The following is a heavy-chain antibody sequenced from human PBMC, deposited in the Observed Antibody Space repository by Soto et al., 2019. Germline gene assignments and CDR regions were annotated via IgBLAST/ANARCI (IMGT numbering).Heavy chain of an antibody. D-gene: IGHD3-3*01. V-gene: IGHV3-9*01. J-gene: IGHJ5*02. Sequence: QLVESGGGLVQPGGSLRLSCVASGFSFDAFAMHWVRHAPGKGLEWISGITWHCVSTDYANSVKGRFTVSRDNAKNSLYLQMSSFTTEDTALYFCAKERVRFLDAWGQGTLVTVSS. CDR2: ITWHCVST. CDR3: AKERVRFLDA. CDR1: GFSFDAFA.